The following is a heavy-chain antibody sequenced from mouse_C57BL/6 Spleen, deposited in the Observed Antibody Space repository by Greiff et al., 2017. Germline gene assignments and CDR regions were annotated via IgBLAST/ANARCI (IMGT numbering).Heavy chain of an antibody. J-gene: IGHJ3*01. V-gene: IGHV1-82*01. CDR2: IYPGDGDT. Sequence: VQLQQSGPELVKPGASVKISCKASGYAFSSSWMNWVKQRPGRGLEWIGRIYPGDGDTNYNGKFKGKATLTADKSSSTAYMQLSSLTSEDSAVYFCAPIYYDYALFAYWGQGTLVTVSA. D-gene: IGHD2-4*01. CDR1: GYAFSSSW. CDR3: APIYYDYALFAY.